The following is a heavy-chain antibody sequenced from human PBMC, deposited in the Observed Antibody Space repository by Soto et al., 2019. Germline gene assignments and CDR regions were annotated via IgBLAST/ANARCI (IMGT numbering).Heavy chain of an antibody. D-gene: IGHD2-15*01. CDR2: IRGSGGST. CDR3: AKTPRECSGGSCYPDAFDI. Sequence: GGSLRLSCAASGFTFSSYAMSWVRQAPGKGLEWVSAIRGSGGSTYYADSVKGRFTISRDNSKNTLYLQMNSLRAEDTAVYYCAKTPRECSGGSCYPDAFDIWGQGTMVTVSS. CDR1: GFTFSSYA. J-gene: IGHJ3*02. V-gene: IGHV3-23*01.